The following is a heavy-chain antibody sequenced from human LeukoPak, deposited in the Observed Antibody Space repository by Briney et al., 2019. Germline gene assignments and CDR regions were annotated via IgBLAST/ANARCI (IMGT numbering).Heavy chain of an antibody. CDR3: AKGSYYDSSGSFYFDY. V-gene: IGHV3-23*01. Sequence: SWVRQAPGKGLEWVSGISGSGDNTYYAGSVKGRFTISRDNSKNTLYVQVNSLGTEDTAAYYCAKGSYYDSSGSFYFDYWGQGTLVTVSS. J-gene: IGHJ4*02. D-gene: IGHD3-22*01. CDR2: ISGSGDNT.